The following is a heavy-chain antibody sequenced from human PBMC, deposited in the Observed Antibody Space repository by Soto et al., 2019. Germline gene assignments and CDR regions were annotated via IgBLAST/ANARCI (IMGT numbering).Heavy chain of an antibody. CDR1: GFTFSSYG. CDR3: AKDLDTMVRGVSVGMDV. D-gene: IGHD3-10*01. J-gene: IGHJ6*02. CDR2: ISYDGSNK. V-gene: IGHV3-30*18. Sequence: AGGSLRLSCAASGFTFSSYGMHWVRQAPGKGLEWVAVISYDGSNKYYADSVKGRFTISRDNSKNTLYLQMNSLRAEDTAVYYCAKDLDTMVRGVSVGMDVWGQGTTVTVSS.